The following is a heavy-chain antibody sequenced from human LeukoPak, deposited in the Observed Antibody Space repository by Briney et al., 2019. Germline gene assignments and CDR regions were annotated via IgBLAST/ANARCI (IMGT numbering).Heavy chain of an antibody. D-gene: IGHD1-26*01. V-gene: IGHV5-10-1*01. Sequence: GESLKISCKGSGYSFTSYWISWVRQMPGKGLEWMGRIDPSDSYTNYSPSFQGHVTISADKSISTAYLQWSSLKAEDTAVYYCVRQQTSHGNFDYWGQGTLVTVSS. CDR1: GYSFTSYW. CDR3: VRQQTSHGNFDY. J-gene: IGHJ4*02. CDR2: IDPSDSYT.